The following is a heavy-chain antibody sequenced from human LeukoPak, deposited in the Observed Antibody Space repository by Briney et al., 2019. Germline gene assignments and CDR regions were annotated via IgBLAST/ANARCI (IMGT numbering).Heavy chain of an antibody. V-gene: IGHV4-4*07. CDR1: GGSISSFY. CDR3: ARDSGYGDYDDYFDY. CDR2: IYTSGST. D-gene: IGHD4-17*01. J-gene: IGHJ4*02. Sequence: PSETLFLTCTVSGGSISSFYWSWIRQPAGKGLEWIGRIYTSGSTNYNPSLKSRVTMSVDTSKNQFSLKLSSVTAADTAVYYCARDSGYGDYDDYFDYWGQGTLVTVSS.